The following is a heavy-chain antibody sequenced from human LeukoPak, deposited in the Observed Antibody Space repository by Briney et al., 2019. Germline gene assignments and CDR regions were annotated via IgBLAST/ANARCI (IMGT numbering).Heavy chain of an antibody. V-gene: IGHV3-30*04. J-gene: IGHJ4*02. D-gene: IGHD3-16*01. CDR2: ISYDGSNK. CDR3: ARGTAMGDEKYFDY. Sequence: GGSLRLSCAASGFTFRSYAMYWVRQAPGKGLEWVAVISYDGSNKYNADSVKGRFTISRDNSKNTLYLQMNSLRTEDTAVYYCARGTAMGDEKYFDYWGQGTLVTVSS. CDR1: GFTFRSYA.